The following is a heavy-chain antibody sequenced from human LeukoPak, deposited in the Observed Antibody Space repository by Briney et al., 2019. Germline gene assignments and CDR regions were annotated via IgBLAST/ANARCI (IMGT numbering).Heavy chain of an antibody. J-gene: IGHJ4*02. V-gene: IGHV3-53*04. CDR3: AKDLFEHLAVAGAIDY. D-gene: IGHD6-19*01. CDR1: GFTVSSNY. CDR2: IYSGGST. Sequence: GGSLRLSCAASGFTVSSNYMSWVRQAPGKGLEWVSVIYSGGSTYYADSMKGRFTISRHNSKNTLYLQMNSLRAEDTAVYYCAKDLFEHLAVAGAIDYWGQGTLVTVSS.